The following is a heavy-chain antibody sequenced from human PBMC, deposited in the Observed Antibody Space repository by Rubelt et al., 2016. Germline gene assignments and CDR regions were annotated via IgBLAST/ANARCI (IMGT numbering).Heavy chain of an antibody. CDR3: ARQGDLYSSGWVVYFDY. J-gene: IGHJ4*02. D-gene: IGHD6-19*01. CDR1: GGSISSSSYY. CDR2: IYYSGST. V-gene: IGHV4-39*01. Sequence: QLQLQESGPGLVKPSETLSLTCTVSGGSISSSSYYWGWIRQPPGKGLEWIGSIYYSGSTYYNPSLKVRVTISVDTSKNQFSLKLSSVTAADTAVYYCARQGDLYSSGWVVYFDYWGQGTLVTVSS.